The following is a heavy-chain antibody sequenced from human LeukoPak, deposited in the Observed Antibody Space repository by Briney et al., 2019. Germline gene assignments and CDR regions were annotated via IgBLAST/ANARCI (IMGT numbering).Heavy chain of an antibody. CDR2: IYTSGST. D-gene: IGHD6-13*01. J-gene: IGHJ6*03. CDR3: ARVLVAAAGTDYYYYMDV. CDR1: GGSISSYY. V-gene: IGHV4-4*07. Sequence: SSETLSLTCTVSGGSISSYYWSWIRQPAGKGLEWIGRIYTSGSTNYNPSLKSRVTISVDTSKNQFSLKLSSVTAADTAVYYCARVLVAAAGTDYYYYMDVWGKGTTVTISS.